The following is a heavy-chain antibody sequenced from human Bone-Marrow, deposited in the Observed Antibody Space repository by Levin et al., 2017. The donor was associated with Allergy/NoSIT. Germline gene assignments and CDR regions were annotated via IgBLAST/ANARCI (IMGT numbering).Heavy chain of an antibody. CDR2: IHYSGTI. D-gene: IGHD5-24*01. CDR3: GRGTDAYKLGNY. Sequence: SQTLSLTCTVSGGSIRGTTYYWRWVRQSPGKGLDWIGTIHYSGTIYYNPSLESRVKMSVDTSKNQFSVELSSVTAADTAVYYCGRGTDAYKLGNYWGQGTLVTVSS. CDR1: GGSIRGTTYY. V-gene: IGHV4-30-4*01. J-gene: IGHJ4*02.